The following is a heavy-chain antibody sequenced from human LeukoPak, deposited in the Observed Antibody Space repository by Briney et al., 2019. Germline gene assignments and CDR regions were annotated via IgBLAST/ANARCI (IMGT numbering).Heavy chain of an antibody. Sequence: PGGSLRLSCAASGFTFSSYAMHWVRQAPGKGLEYVSSISTNGGNTYYANSVEGRFTISRDNSKNMLYLQMGSLRAEDMALYYCARDSMTTVTTYTFGDYWGQGTLVTVSS. CDR3: ARDSMTTVTTYTFGDY. CDR2: ISTNGGNT. V-gene: IGHV3-64*01. J-gene: IGHJ4*02. CDR1: GFTFSSYA. D-gene: IGHD4-17*01.